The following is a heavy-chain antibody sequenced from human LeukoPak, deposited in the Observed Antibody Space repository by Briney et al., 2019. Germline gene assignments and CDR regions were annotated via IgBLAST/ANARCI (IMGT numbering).Heavy chain of an antibody. J-gene: IGHJ6*02. Sequence: KPGGSLRLSCAASGFTFSNAWMSWVRQAPGKGLEWVGRIKSKTDGGTTDYAAPVKGRFTISRDDSKNTLYLQMNSLKTEDTAVYYCARDPLRLELRGYYYYYGMDVWGQGTTVTVSS. CDR3: ARDPLRLELRGYYYYYGMDV. CDR1: GFTFSNAW. V-gene: IGHV3-15*01. CDR2: IKSKTDGGTT. D-gene: IGHD1-7*01.